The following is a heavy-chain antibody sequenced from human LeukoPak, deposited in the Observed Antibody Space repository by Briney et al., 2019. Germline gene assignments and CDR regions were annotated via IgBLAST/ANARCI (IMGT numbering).Heavy chain of an antibody. CDR1: GFIFNNYA. CDR2: ISYDGSNK. Sequence: GRSLRLSCAGSGFIFNNYAMHWVRQAPGKGLEWVAVISYDGSNKYYADSVKGRFTISRDNSKNTLYLQMNSLRAEDTAVYYCARESWGYYFDYWGQGTLVTVSS. D-gene: IGHD3-16*01. V-gene: IGHV3-30*03. CDR3: ARESWGYYFDY. J-gene: IGHJ4*02.